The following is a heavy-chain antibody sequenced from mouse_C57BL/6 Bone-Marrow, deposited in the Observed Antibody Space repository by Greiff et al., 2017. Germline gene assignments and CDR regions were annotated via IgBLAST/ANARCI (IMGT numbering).Heavy chain of an antibody. D-gene: IGHD2-3*01. CDR1: GFTFSDYY. V-gene: IGHV5-12*01. J-gene: IGHJ2*01. CDR3: ARLNYDYVDY. Sequence: EVQGVESGGGLVQPGGSLKLSCAASGFTFSDYYMYWVRQTPEKRLEWVAYISNGGGSTYYPDTVKGRFTIARDNAKNTLYLQMSRLKSEDTAMYYCARLNYDYVDYWGQGTTLTVSS. CDR2: ISNGGGST.